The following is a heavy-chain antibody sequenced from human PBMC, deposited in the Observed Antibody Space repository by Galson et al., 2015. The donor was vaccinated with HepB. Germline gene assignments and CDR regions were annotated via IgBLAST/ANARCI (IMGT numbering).Heavy chain of an antibody. D-gene: IGHD4-17*01. J-gene: IGHJ4*02. CDR3: ARAWPTVTTYDY. Sequence: SLRLSCAASGFTVSSNYMSWVRQAPGKGLEWVSVIYSGGSTYYADSVKGRFTISRDNSKNTLYLQMNSLRAEDTAVYYCARAWPTVTTYDYWGQGTLVTVSS. V-gene: IGHV3-66*01. CDR2: IYSGGST. CDR1: GFTVSSNY.